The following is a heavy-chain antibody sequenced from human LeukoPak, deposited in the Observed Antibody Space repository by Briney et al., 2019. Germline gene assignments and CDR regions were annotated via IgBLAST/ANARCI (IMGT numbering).Heavy chain of an antibody. J-gene: IGHJ6*03. CDR3: ARFRIAAADTAGYYMDV. D-gene: IGHD6-13*01. CDR2: ISAYNGNT. CDR1: GYTFTSYG. Sequence: ASVKVTCKASGYTFTSYGISWVRQAPGQGLEWMGWISAYNGNTNYAQKLQGRVTMTTDTSTSTAYMELRSLRSDDTAVYYCARFRIAAADTAGYYMDVWGKGTTVTVSS. V-gene: IGHV1-18*01.